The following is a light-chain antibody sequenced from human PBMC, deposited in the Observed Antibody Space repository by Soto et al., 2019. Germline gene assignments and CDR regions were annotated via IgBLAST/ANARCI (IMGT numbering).Light chain of an antibody. V-gene: IGKV1-5*03. CDR2: KAS. Sequence: DIQMTQSPSTLSASVGDRVTITCRASQDINIWLAWYQQKPGKAPKLLIYKASTLERGVPSRFIGSGSGTDFTLAISSLQPDDFATYYCQQYSSDSNTFGPGTRLDIK. CDR3: QQYSSDSNT. CDR1: QDINIW. J-gene: IGKJ2*01.